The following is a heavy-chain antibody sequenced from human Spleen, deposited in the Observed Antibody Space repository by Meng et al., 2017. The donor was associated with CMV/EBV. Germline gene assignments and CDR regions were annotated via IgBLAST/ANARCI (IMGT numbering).Heavy chain of an antibody. J-gene: IGHJ3*02. CDR2: VYYSEST. CDR1: GDSITSHY. V-gene: IGHV4-59*11. CDR3: ARDRSDGFDI. Sequence: SLTCTVSGDSITSHYWTWIRQPPGKGLEWIGYVYYSESTIYNPSLKSRLTISVDTSKNQFSLNLSSVTAADTAVYYCARDRSDGFDIWGQGTMVTVSS.